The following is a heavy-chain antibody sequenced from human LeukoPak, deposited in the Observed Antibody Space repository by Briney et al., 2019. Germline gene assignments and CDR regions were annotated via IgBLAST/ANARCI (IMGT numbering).Heavy chain of an antibody. CDR1: GFTFSSYS. J-gene: IGHJ4*02. Sequence: GGSLRLSCAASGFTFSSYSMNWVRQAPGKGLEWVSGISGRGGSTYYADSVKGRFIISRDNSKNTLYLQMNSLRAEDTAVYYCAKDSYYDYVWGSYRYTNKFDYWGQGTLVTVSS. CDR3: AKDSYYDYVWGSYRYTNKFDY. V-gene: IGHV3-23*01. CDR2: ISGRGGST. D-gene: IGHD3-16*02.